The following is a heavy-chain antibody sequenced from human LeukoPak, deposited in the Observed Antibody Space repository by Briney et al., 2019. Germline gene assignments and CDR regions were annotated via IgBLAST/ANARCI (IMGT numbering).Heavy chain of an antibody. J-gene: IGHJ4*02. CDR3: ARGGTGYCTSGVCYFDY. CDR2: TYYRSKWSN. CDR1: GDSVSITSAA. Sequence: SQTLSLTCAISGDSVSITSAAWNWIRQSPSRGLEWLGRTYYRSKWSNEYAVSVKSRITINPDTSKNQFSLQLNSVTPENTAVYYCARGGTGYCTSGVCYFDYWGPGIQVTVSS. V-gene: IGHV6-1*01. D-gene: IGHD2-8*01.